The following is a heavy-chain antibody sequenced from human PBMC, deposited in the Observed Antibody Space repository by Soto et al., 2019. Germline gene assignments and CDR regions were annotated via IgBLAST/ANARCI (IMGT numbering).Heavy chain of an antibody. J-gene: IGHJ4*02. CDR1: GFTFSAYY. CDR2: ISSSGSTI. V-gene: IGHV3-11*01. D-gene: IGHD3-22*01. CDR3: ARGQYYYDSSGYPGY. Sequence: GGSLRLSFAASGFTFSAYYMSLIRQAPGKGLEWVSYISSSGSTIYYADSVKGRFTISRDNAKNSLYLQMNSLRAEDTAVYYCARGQYYYDSSGYPGYWGQGTLVTVS.